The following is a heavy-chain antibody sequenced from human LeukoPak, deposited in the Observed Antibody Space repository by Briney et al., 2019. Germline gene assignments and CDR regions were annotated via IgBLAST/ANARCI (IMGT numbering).Heavy chain of an antibody. CDR1: GGSFSGYY. J-gene: IGHJ4*02. D-gene: IGHD3-22*01. V-gene: IGHV4-34*01. Sequence: PSETLSLTCAVYGGSFSGYYWSWLRQPPGKGLEWIGEINHSGSTNYNPSLKSRVTISVDTSKNQFSLKLSSVTAADTAVYYCARGPTYYYDSSGYSGGTFDYWGQETLVTVSS. CDR2: INHSGST. CDR3: ARGPTYYYDSSGYSGGTFDY.